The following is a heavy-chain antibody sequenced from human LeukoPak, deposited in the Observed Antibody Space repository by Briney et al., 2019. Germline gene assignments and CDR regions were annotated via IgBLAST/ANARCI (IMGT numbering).Heavy chain of an antibody. CDR3: ARDLTSYYYDSSGYYHLRGYFDY. V-gene: IGHV3-7*01. Sequence: PGGSLRLSCAASGFTFSSYWMSWVRQAPGKGLEWVANIKQDGSEKYYVDSVKGRFTISRDNAKNSLYLQMNSLRAEDTAVYYCARDLTSYYYDSSGYYHLRGYFDYWGQGTLVTVSS. J-gene: IGHJ4*02. CDR2: IKQDGSEK. CDR1: GFTFSSYW. D-gene: IGHD3-22*01.